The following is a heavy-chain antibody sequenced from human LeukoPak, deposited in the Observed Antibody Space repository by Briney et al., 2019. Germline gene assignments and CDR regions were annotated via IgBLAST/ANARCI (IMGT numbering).Heavy chain of an antibody. CDR2: LYYSGST. CDR3: ARAGSGNLHCVF. Sequence: SETLSLTCTLSGGSISSNYWSWVPQPPGKGLEWIGYLYYSGSTNYNPSLKSRVTISVDTSKKQLSLKLSSVTAADTAVYYCARAGSGNLHCVFGGQGTLVTVSS. D-gene: IGHD4-23*01. CDR1: GGSISSNY. J-gene: IGHJ4*02. V-gene: IGHV4-59*01.